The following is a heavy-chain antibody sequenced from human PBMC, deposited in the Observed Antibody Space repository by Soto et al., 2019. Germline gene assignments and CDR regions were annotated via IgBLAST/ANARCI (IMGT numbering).Heavy chain of an antibody. CDR3: AKDRSGYSYGYGYDAFDI. J-gene: IGHJ3*02. V-gene: IGHV3-9*01. CDR2: ISWNSGSI. CDR1: GFTFDDYA. Sequence: PGGSLRLSXAASGFTFDDYAMHWVRQAPGKGLEWVSGISWNSGSIGYADSVKGRFTISRDNAKNSLYLQMNSLRAEDTALYYCAKDRSGYSYGYGYDAFDIWGQGTMVTVSS. D-gene: IGHD5-18*01.